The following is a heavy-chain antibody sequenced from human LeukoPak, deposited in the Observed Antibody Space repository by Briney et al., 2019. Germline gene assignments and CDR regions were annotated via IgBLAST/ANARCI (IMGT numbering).Heavy chain of an antibody. Sequence: GGSLRLSCVVSGFTFSSYAMSWVRQAPGKGLGWVSGISGSGGSTYYADSVKGRFTISRDNTKNTLYLQMNSLRAEDMAVYYCAKDRLFIVVVPAEAFDIWGQGTMVTVSS. J-gene: IGHJ3*02. V-gene: IGHV3-23*01. CDR2: ISGSGGST. CDR3: AKDRLFIVVVPAEAFDI. CDR1: GFTFSSYA. D-gene: IGHD2-2*01.